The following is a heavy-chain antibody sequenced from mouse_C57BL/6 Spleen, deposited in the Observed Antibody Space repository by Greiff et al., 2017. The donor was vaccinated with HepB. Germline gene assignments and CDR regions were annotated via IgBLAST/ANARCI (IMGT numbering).Heavy chain of an antibody. Sequence: QVHVKQPGAELVRPGTSVKLSCKASGYTFTSYWMHWVKQRPGQGLEWIGVIDPSDSYTNYNQKFKGKATLTVDTSSSTAYMQLSSLTSEDSAVYYCARESPPRPLRFAYWGQGTLVTVSA. CDR1: GYTFTSYW. J-gene: IGHJ3*01. CDR3: ARESPPRPLRFAY. V-gene: IGHV1-59*01. D-gene: IGHD2-10*02. CDR2: IDPSDSYT.